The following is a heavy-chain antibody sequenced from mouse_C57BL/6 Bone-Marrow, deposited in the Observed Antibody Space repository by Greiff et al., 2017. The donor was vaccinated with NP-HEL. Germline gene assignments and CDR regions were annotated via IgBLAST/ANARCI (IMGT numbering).Heavy chain of an antibody. V-gene: IGHV1-82*01. J-gene: IGHJ2*01. CDR1: GYAFSSSW. CDR2: IYPGDGDT. Sequence: QVQLKESGPELVKPGASVKISCKASGYAFSSSWMNWVKQRPGKGLEWIGRIYPGDGDTNYNGKFKGKATLTADKSSSTAYMQLSSLTSEDSAVYFCARGGLLVDYWGQGTTLTVSS. D-gene: IGHD3-1*01. CDR3: ARGGLLVDY.